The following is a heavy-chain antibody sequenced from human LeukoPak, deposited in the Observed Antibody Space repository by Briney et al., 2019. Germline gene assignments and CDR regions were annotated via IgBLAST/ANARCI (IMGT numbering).Heavy chain of an antibody. D-gene: IGHD6-13*01. CDR2: IYTSGST. CDR3: ARERGSSWDDAFDI. V-gene: IGHV4-4*07. J-gene: IGHJ3*02. CDR1: GGSISSYY. Sequence: SETLSLTCTVSGGSISSYYWSWIRQPAGKGLEWIGRIYTSGSTNYNPSLKSRVTMSVDTSKNQFSLKLSSVTAADTAVYYCARERGSSWDDAFDIWGQGTMVTVSS.